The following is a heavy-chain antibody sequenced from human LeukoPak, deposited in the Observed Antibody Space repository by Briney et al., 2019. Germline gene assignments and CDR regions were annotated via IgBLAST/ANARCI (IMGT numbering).Heavy chain of an antibody. Sequence: GGSLRLSRAASGFTFSSYEMNWVRQAPGKGLEWVSYISSSGSTIYYADSVKGRFTISRDNAKNSLYLQMNSLRAEDTAVYYCARDLIYNRFDPWGQGTLVTVSS. D-gene: IGHD3-3*02. CDR2: ISSSGSTI. V-gene: IGHV3-48*03. CDR3: ARDLIYNRFDP. J-gene: IGHJ5*02. CDR1: GFTFSSYE.